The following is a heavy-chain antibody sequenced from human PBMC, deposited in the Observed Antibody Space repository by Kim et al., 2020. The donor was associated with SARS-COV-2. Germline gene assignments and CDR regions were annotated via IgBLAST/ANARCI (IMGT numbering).Heavy chain of an antibody. J-gene: IGHJ5*02. D-gene: IGHD3-10*01. CDR3: AKDRYPWFGESTNWFDP. V-gene: IGHV3-23*01. Sequence: VKGRFTISRDNSKNPLYLQRNGLRAEDTAVYYCAKDRYPWFGESTNWFDPWGQGTLVTVSS.